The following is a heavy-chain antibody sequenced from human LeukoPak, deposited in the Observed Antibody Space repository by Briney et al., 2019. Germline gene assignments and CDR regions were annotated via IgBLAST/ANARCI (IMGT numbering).Heavy chain of an antibody. Sequence: SVKVSCKASGGTFSSYAISWVRQAPGQGLEWMGGIIPIFGTANYAQKFQGRVTITAGKSTSTAYMELSSLRSEDTAVYYCARGHYGSGSYSPADWGQGTLVAVSS. J-gene: IGHJ4*02. CDR2: IIPIFGTA. V-gene: IGHV1-69*06. D-gene: IGHD3-10*01. CDR3: ARGHYGSGSYSPAD. CDR1: GGTFSSYA.